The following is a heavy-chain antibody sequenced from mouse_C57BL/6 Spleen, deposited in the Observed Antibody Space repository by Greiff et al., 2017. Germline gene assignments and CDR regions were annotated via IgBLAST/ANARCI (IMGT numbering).Heavy chain of an antibody. J-gene: IGHJ1*03. CDR2: INPNYGTT. V-gene: IGHV1-39*01. CDR1: GYSFTDYN. D-gene: IGHD1-1*01. CDR3: ARRSYYGSNWYFDV. Sequence: LVKPGASVKISCKASGYSFTDYNMNWVKQSNGKSLEWIGVINPNYGTTSYNQKFKGKATLTVDQSSSTAYMQLNSLTSEDSAVYYCARRSYYGSNWYFDVWGTGTTVTVSS.